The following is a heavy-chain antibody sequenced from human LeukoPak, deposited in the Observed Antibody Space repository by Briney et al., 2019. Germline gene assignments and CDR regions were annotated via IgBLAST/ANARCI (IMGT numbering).Heavy chain of an antibody. Sequence: SGPTLVNPTQTLTLTCTFSGFSLSTSGVGVGWIRQPPGKALECLALIYWDDDKRYSPSLKSRLTITKDTSKNQVVLTMTNMDPVDTATYYCARRRVGTLYHAFDYWGQGTLVTVSS. V-gene: IGHV2-5*02. J-gene: IGHJ4*02. D-gene: IGHD4-23*01. CDR3: ARRRVGTLYHAFDY. CDR1: GFSLSTSGVG. CDR2: IYWDDDK.